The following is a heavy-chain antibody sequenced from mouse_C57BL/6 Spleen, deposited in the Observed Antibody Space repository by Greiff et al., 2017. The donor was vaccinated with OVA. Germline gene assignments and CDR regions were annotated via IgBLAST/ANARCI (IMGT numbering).Heavy chain of an antibody. V-gene: IGHV3-6*01. Sequence: DVQLVESGPGLVKPSQSLSLTCSVTGYSITSGYYWNWIRQFPGNKLEWMGYISYDGSNNYNPSLKNRISITRDTSKNQFFLKLNSVTTEDTATYYCARDRIYYGNPGGFAYWGQGTLVTVSA. D-gene: IGHD2-1*01. J-gene: IGHJ3*01. CDR1: GYSITSGYY. CDR3: ARDRIYYGNPGGFAY. CDR2: ISYDGSN.